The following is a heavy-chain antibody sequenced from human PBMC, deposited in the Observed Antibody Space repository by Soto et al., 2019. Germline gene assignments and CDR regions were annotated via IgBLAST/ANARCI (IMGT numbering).Heavy chain of an antibody. CDR1: GYTFTSYA. Sequence: ASVMVSCKASGYTFTSYAMHCVRQSPGQRLEWMGWINAGNGNTKYSQKFQGRVTITRDTSASTAYMELSSLRSEDTAVYYCARVLDSSGYYYFDYWGQGTLVTVSS. CDR2: INAGNGNT. CDR3: ARVLDSSGYYYFDY. J-gene: IGHJ4*02. V-gene: IGHV1-3*01. D-gene: IGHD3-22*01.